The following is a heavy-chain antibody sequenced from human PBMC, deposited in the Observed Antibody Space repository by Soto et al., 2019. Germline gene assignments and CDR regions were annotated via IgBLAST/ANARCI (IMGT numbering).Heavy chain of an antibody. V-gene: IGHV1-69*08. Sequence: QVQLVQSGAEVKKPGSSVKVSCRASGDTFSSYTVNWVRQAPGRGLEWLGRIIPVLGTTDYAQKFKGRVTITADKSTNIVYMELSSLRSEDRAVYYCARRRYCGYDXXHKHYYGMDVWGQGTTVTVAS. J-gene: IGHJ6*02. D-gene: IGHD2-21*01. CDR1: GDTFSSYT. CDR2: IIPVLGTT. CDR3: ARRRYCGYDXXHKHYYGMDV.